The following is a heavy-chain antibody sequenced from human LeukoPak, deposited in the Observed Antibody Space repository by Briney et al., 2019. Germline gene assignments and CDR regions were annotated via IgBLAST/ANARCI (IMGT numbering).Heavy chain of an antibody. CDR1: KYSFSTYW. CDR2: IYPADSDT. V-gene: IGHV5-51*01. Sequence: GESLKISRKGSKYSFSTYWISWVREMPGKGLEWMGIIYPADSDTRYSPSFQGQVTISADKSISTAYLQWSSLKASDTAMYYCARNRGIYHWFDPWGQGTLVTVSS. J-gene: IGHJ5*02. CDR3: ARNRGIYHWFDP. D-gene: IGHD1-26*01.